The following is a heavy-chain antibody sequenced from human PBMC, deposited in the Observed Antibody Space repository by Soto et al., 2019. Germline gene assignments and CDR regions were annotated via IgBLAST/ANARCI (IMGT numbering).Heavy chain of an antibody. J-gene: IGHJ6*02. Sequence: PSETLSLTCTVSGGSISSYYWRWIRQPPGKGLEWIGYIYYSGSTNYNPSLKSRVTISVDTSKNQFSLKLSSVTAADTAVYYCARAGRHIVVVPAQRLAHYYYGMDVWGQGTTVTVSS. CDR2: IYYSGST. CDR1: GGSISSYY. CDR3: ARAGRHIVVVPAQRLAHYYYGMDV. D-gene: IGHD2-2*01. V-gene: IGHV4-59*01.